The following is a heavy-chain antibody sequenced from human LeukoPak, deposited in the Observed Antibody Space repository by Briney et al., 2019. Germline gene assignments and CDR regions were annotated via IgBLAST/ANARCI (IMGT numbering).Heavy chain of an antibody. CDR2: ISGIVGST. D-gene: IGHD6-13*01. V-gene: IGHV3-23*01. Sequence: GGSLRLSCAASGFTFSSYAMSWVRQAPGKGLEWVSSISGIVGSTYYADSVKGRFTISRDNSKNTLYLQINSLRAEDTAVYYCAKDRLAAAGTPDSEFDYWGQGTLVTVSS. CDR3: AKDRLAAAGTPDSEFDY. J-gene: IGHJ4*02. CDR1: GFTFSSYA.